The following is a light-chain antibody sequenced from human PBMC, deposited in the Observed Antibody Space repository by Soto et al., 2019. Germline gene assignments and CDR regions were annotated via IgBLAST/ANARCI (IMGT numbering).Light chain of an antibody. CDR1: QSVSSW. CDR3: QQYMSYS. V-gene: IGKV1-5*01. CDR2: HAS. J-gene: IGKJ1*01. Sequence: DIQMTQSPSTLSASVGDXVXXTCRASQSVSSWLAWYQQKPGTAPKLLIYHASTLESGVPSRFSGSGSGTEFTLTISSLQPDDFATYYCQQYMSYSFGQGTKV.